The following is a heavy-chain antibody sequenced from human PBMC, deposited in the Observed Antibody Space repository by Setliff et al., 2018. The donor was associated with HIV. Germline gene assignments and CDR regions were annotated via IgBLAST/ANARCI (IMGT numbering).Heavy chain of an antibody. V-gene: IGHV4-59*11. Sequence: SETLSLTCTVSGDFRNIQWWTWMRQSPGLGLQWIGSIHHSGSTYYDPSLKNRVTLSVDTSNNQVSLTLTSVTAADTAVYYCAKQPGGHSFFDLWGQGTLVTVSS. CDR3: AKQPGGHSFFDL. CDR2: IHHSGST. J-gene: IGHJ4*02. CDR1: GDFRNIQW. D-gene: IGHD1-1*01.